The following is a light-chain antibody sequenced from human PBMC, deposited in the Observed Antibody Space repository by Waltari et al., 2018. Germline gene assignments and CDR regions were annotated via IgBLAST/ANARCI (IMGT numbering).Light chain of an antibody. Sequence: IVVTQSPDTLSLSPGERATLSCRASRSDRSDYGVWNQQKVGQATRLLIYATTKRATCIPDRFTGSESETVLTLTISRREPEDSAVYYCQHFSLAPLVIFGGGTKVEIK. J-gene: IGKJ4*01. CDR1: RSDRSDY. V-gene: IGKV3D-20*02. CDR3: QHFSLAPLVI. CDR2: ATT.